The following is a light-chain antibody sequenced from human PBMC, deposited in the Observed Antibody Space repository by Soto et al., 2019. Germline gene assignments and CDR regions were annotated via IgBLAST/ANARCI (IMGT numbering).Light chain of an antibody. Sequence: DIQMTQSPSSLSASVGDRVTITCRASQSVRTFLNWYQQKPGKAPKLLIYAASSLQGGVPSRFSGSGSATDFTLTVSYLQPEDFATYYCQQTYSSPYTFGQGTKLEIK. V-gene: IGKV1-39*01. J-gene: IGKJ2*01. CDR1: QSVRTF. CDR2: AAS. CDR3: QQTYSSPYT.